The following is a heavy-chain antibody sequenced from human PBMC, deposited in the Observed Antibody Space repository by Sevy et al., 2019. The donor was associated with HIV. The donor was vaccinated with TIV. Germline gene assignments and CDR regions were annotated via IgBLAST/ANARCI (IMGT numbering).Heavy chain of an antibody. CDR2: IFSSEST. CDR1: GGSISSYY. Sequence: SETLSLTYTVSGGSISSYYWSWIRQPPGKGLEWIGFIFSSESTKYNPSLKSRVTLSVDASKNQFSLKLSSVTAADTAVYYCGRPYSSGWYGAFDIWGQGTMVTVSS. V-gene: IGHV4-59*12. J-gene: IGHJ3*02. D-gene: IGHD6-19*01. CDR3: GRPYSSGWYGAFDI.